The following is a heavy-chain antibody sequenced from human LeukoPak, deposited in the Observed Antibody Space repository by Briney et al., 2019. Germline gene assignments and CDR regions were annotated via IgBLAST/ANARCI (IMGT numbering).Heavy chain of an antibody. D-gene: IGHD2-21*02. CDR1: GYTFTGYY. CDR2: INPKSGDT. V-gene: IGHV1-2*02. Sequence: GASVKVSCKASGYTFTGYYLHWVRQAPGQGLEWMAWINPKSGDTNYLQNFQGRVTLTRDTSISTAYMELSRLTSDDTAVYYCASGGDPGYWGQGTLVTVSS. J-gene: IGHJ4*02. CDR3: ASGGDPGY.